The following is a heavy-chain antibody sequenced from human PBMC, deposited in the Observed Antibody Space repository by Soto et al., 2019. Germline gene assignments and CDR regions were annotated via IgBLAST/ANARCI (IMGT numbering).Heavy chain of an antibody. CDR3: ARSEPDDSRCDY. V-gene: IGHV1-3*01. Sequence: QVQLVQSGAEVKKPGASVKVSCKASGYTFTRNAIHWVRQAPGQRLEWIGKIDAGNGNTKYSQKFQGRVTITRDTSANADYMELSTLGSEDTSIYCWARSEPDDSRCDYWGQGTLVTVSS. CDR1: GYTFTRNA. J-gene: IGHJ4*02. D-gene: IGHD3-16*01. CDR2: IDAGNGNT.